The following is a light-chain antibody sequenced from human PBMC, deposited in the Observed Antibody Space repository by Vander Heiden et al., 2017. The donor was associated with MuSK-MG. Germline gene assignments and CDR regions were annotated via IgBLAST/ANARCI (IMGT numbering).Light chain of an antibody. V-gene: IGLV2-14*03. CDR2: DVS. CDR1: SSDVGAYNY. J-gene: IGLJ2*01. CDR3: SSYTSSSTPV. Sequence: QSALTQPASVSGSPGHSITISCTGTSSDVGAYNYVSWYQQHPGKAPKLMIYDVSNRPSGVSNRFSGSKSGNTASLTISGLQAEDEADYYCSSYTSSSTPVFGGGTKLTVL.